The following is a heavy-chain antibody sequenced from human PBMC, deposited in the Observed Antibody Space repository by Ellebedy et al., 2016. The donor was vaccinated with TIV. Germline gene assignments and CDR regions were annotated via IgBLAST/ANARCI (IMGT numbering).Heavy chain of an antibody. CDR1: GGTFSSYA. CDR3: ASRIVGATSIGYFDY. Sequence: SVKVSXKASGGTFSSYAISWVRQAPGQGLEWMGGIIPIFGTANYAQKFQGRVTITADESTSTAYMELSSLRSEDTAVYYCASRIVGATSIGYFDYWGQGTLVTVSS. J-gene: IGHJ4*02. V-gene: IGHV1-69*13. D-gene: IGHD1-26*01. CDR2: IIPIFGTA.